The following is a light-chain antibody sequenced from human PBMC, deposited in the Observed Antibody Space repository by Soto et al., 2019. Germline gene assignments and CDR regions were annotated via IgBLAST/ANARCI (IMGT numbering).Light chain of an antibody. J-gene: IGLJ1*01. CDR1: TCDIASYNR. Sequence: QSVLAQPASVSGSPGQSLPISCTGTTCDIASYNRVPCYQQHPGNAPKRIIYEVTDQPSSAFNLLSVSKSANTASLTISGLQAEDEAEYYCSSYTKIHTKACVFGTEAKV. CDR3: SSYTKIHTKACV. V-gene: IGLV2-14*01. CDR2: EVT.